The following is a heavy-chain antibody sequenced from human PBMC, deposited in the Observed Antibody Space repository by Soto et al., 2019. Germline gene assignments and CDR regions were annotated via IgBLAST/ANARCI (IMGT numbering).Heavy chain of an antibody. CDR1: GFTFSSYG. CDR2: ISYDGSNK. V-gene: IGHV3-30*18. CDR3: AKDGAAAAPLNY. D-gene: IGHD6-13*01. Sequence: WGSLRLSCAASGFTFSSYGMHWVRQAPGKGLEWVAVISYDGSNKYYADSVKGRFTISRDNSKNTLYLQMNSLRAEDTAVYYCAKDGAAAAPLNYWGQGTLVTVSS. J-gene: IGHJ4*02.